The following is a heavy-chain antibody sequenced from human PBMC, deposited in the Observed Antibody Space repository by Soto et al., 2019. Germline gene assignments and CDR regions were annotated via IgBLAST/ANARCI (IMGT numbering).Heavy chain of an antibody. CDR2: IGGSGGNI. Sequence: GGSLRLSCAASGFTFSTYAMTWVRQAPGKGLEWVSAIGGSGGNIYYADSVKGRFTISRDNSKSTLYLQMNSLRVEDTAVYYCATLYSDYVDYWGQGTPVTVSS. D-gene: IGHD5-12*01. V-gene: IGHV3-23*01. CDR1: GFTFSTYA. CDR3: ATLYSDYVDY. J-gene: IGHJ4*02.